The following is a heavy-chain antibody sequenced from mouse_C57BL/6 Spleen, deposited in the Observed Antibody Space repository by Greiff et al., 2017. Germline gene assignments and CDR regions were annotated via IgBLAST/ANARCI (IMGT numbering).Heavy chain of an antibody. J-gene: IGHJ4*01. V-gene: IGHV2-4*01. CDR1: GFSLTSYG. Sequence: VKLVESGPGLVQPSQSLSITCTVSGFSLTSYGVHWVRQPPGKGLEWLGVIWSGGSTDYNAAFISRLSISKDNSKSQVFFKMNSLQADDTAIYYCAKILYDYGSAMDYWGQGTSVTVSS. CDR2: IWSGGST. D-gene: IGHD2-4*01. CDR3: AKILYDYGSAMDY.